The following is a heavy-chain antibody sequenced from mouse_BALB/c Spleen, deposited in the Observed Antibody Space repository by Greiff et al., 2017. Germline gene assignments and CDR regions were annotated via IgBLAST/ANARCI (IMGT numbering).Heavy chain of an antibody. V-gene: IGHV5-6-5*01. CDR1: GFTFSSYA. Sequence: DVQLVESGGGLVKPGGSLKLSCAASGFTFSSYAMSWVRQTPEKRLEWVASISSGGSTYYPDSVKGRFTISRDNARNILYLQMSSLRSEDTAMYYCARGPNYGSSYANWYFDVWGAGTTVTVSS. D-gene: IGHD1-1*01. J-gene: IGHJ1*01. CDR3: ARGPNYGSSYANWYFDV. CDR2: ISSGGST.